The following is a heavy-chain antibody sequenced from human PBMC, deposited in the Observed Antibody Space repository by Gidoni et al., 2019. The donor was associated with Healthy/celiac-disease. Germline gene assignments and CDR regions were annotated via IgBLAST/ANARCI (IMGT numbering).Heavy chain of an antibody. CDR2: INHSGST. J-gene: IGHJ4*02. Sequence: QVQLQQWGAGLLKPSETLSLTFAVHGGSFSGYYWSWIRQPPGKGLEWIGEINHSGSTNYNPSLKSRVTISVDTSKNQCSLKLSSVTAADTAVYYCASTGVVAASTHWGQGTLVTVSS. D-gene: IGHD2-15*01. V-gene: IGHV4-34*01. CDR1: GGSFSGYY. CDR3: ASTGVVAASTH.